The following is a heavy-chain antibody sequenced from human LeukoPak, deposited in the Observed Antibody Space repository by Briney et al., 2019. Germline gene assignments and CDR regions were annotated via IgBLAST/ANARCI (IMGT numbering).Heavy chain of an antibody. J-gene: IGHJ4*02. CDR3: ARDQGIVVVPAAMGFDY. Sequence: ASVKVSCKASGYTFTSYYMHWVRQAPGQGLEWMGIINPSGGSTSYAQKFQGRVTMTRDMSTSTVYMELSSQRSEDTAVYYCARDQGIVVVPAAMGFDYWGQGTLVTVSS. CDR2: INPSGGST. D-gene: IGHD2-2*01. CDR1: GYTFTSYY. V-gene: IGHV1-46*01.